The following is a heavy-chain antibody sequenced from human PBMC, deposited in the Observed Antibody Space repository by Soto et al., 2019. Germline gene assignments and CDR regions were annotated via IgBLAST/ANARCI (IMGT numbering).Heavy chain of an antibody. J-gene: IGHJ5*02. D-gene: IGHD3-10*01. CDR3: ATSYESGCAT. CDR2: ISPKNGNT. V-gene: IGHV1-18*04. Sequence: SVKVSCKASGYSFSTYDISWLRQAPGQGPEWMGRISPKNGNTNYAQNFQDRVTMTADTSSSTAYMELRGLRSDDTAKYYCATSYESGCATWGQGTLVTVSS. CDR1: GYSFSTYD.